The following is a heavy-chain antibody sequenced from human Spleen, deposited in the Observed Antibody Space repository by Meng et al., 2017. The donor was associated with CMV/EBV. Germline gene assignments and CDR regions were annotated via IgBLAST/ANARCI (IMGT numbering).Heavy chain of an antibody. J-gene: IGHJ4*02. CDR1: GFTFSGSA. Sequence: ADSGFTFSGSAMHWVRQASGKGLEWVGRIRSKANSYATAYAASVKGRFTISRDDSKNTLFLQMNSLRAEDTAVFYCAKRDTTKYFDSWGQGILVTVSS. CDR3: AKRDTTKYFDS. CDR2: IRSKANSYAT. D-gene: IGHD5-18*01. V-gene: IGHV3-73*01.